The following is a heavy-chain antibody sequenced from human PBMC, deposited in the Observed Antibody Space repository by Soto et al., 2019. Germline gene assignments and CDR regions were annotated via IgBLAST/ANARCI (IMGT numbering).Heavy chain of an antibody. CDR3: ARDYYYYDSSGYYRLVDY. J-gene: IGHJ4*02. V-gene: IGHV3-11*06. CDR2: ISSSSYT. D-gene: IGHD3-22*01. Sequence: PGGSLRLSCAASGFTFSDYYMSWIRQAPGKGLEWVSYISSSSYTNYADSVKGRFTISRDNAKNSLYLQMNSLRAEDTAVYYCARDYYYYDSSGYYRLVDYWGQGTLVTVSS. CDR1: GFTFSDYY.